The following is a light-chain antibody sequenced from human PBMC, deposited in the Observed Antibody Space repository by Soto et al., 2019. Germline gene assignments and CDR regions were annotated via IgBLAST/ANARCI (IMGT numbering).Light chain of an antibody. V-gene: IGKV2-28*01. CDR2: LVS. CDR3: MQAVEVPYI. Sequence: DIVMTQSPLSLPVTPGESASISCRSSQSLLHSDGNIYLDWYLQKPGQSPQILIYLVSNRASGVPDRFSGSRSGTDFTLKISRVEAEDVGVYYCMQAVEVPYIFGQGTKLDIK. CDR1: QSLLHSDGNIY. J-gene: IGKJ2*01.